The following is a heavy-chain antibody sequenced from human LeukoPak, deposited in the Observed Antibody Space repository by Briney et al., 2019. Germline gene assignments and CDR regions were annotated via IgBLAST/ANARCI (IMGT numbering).Heavy chain of an antibody. Sequence: GGSLRLSCAASGLTFTNYAMTWVRQAPGKGLEWVSAISGSGGSTYYADSVKGRFTISRDNSKNTLYLQMNSLRAEDTAIYYCAKGIRITIFGVVMPNFDYWGQGTLVTVSS. V-gene: IGHV3-23*01. J-gene: IGHJ4*02. D-gene: IGHD3-3*01. CDR1: GLTFTNYA. CDR3: AKGIRITIFGVVMPNFDY. CDR2: ISGSGGST.